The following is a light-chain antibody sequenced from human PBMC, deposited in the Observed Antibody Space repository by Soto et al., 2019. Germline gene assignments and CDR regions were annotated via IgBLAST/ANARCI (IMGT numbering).Light chain of an antibody. J-gene: IGLJ3*02. CDR3: AAWDGSMNGPV. CDR2: SNN. CDR1: SSNIGSNT. V-gene: IGLV1-44*01. Sequence: QSVLTQPPSASGTPGQRVTISWSGNSSNIGSNTVNWYQQLPGPAPKLLIYSNNQRPSEVPDRFSGSKSVTSASLAISGLQSEDEADYYCAAWDGSMNGPVFGGGTKLTVL.